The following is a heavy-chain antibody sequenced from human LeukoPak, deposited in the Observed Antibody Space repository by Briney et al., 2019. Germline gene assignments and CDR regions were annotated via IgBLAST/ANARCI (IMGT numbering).Heavy chain of an antibody. CDR2: IYYSGST. Sequence: SETLSLTCTVSGGSISSYYWSWIRQPPGKGLEWIGYIYYSGSTNYNPSLKSRVTISLDTSKNQFSLKLSSVTAADTAMYYCARQSYTAMVPDYFDYWGQGTLVTVSS. CDR3: ARQSYTAMVPDYFDY. CDR1: GGSISSYY. J-gene: IGHJ4*02. V-gene: IGHV4-59*08. D-gene: IGHD5-18*01.